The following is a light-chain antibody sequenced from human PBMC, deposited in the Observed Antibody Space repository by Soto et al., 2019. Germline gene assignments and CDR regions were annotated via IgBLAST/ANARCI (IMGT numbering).Light chain of an antibody. CDR3: QQLRMYPST. CDR1: QGISNY. J-gene: IGKJ4*01. CDR2: AAS. Sequence: DIQLTQSPSSLSASVEDRVTITCRASQGISNYVAWYQQKPGKVPKLLIYAASALQLGVPSRFSGSGSGTDFALTITSLQAEDFATYYCQQLRMYPSTFGGGTKVDIK. V-gene: IGKV1-27*01.